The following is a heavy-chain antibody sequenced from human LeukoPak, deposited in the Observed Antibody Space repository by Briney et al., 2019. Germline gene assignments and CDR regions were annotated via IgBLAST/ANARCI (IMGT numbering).Heavy chain of an antibody. Sequence: PSETLSLICTVSGGSISSYYWSWIRQPPGKGLEWIGYIYYSGSTNYNPSLKSRVTISVDTSKNQFSLKLSSVTAADTAVYYCARDLAVAGTADAFDIWGQGTMVTVSS. CDR2: IYYSGST. D-gene: IGHD6-19*01. V-gene: IGHV4-59*01. CDR3: ARDLAVAGTADAFDI. J-gene: IGHJ3*02. CDR1: GGSISSYY.